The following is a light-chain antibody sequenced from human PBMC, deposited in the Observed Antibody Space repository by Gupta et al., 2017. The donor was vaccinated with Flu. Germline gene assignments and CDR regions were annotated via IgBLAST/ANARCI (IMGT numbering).Light chain of an antibody. CDR2: WAS. V-gene: IGKV4-1*01. J-gene: IGKJ4*01. CDR1: QSVLYSSNNKNH. CDR3: RQYDTSLLT. Sequence: SLGARATISCKSSQSVLYSSNNKNHLAWYQQRPGQPPKLLIYWASTRQSGVPDRFSGRGSGTDFTLTISSLQAEDVAVYYCRQYDTSLLTFGGGTKVEI.